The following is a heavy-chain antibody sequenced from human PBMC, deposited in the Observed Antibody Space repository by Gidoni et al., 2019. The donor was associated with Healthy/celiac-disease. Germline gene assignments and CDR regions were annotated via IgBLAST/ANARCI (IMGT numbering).Heavy chain of an antibody. D-gene: IGHD3-3*01. V-gene: IGHV3-21*01. Sequence: EVQLVESGGGLVKPGGSLRLSCAASGFTFSSYSMNWVRQAPGKGLEWVSSISSSSSYIYYADSVKGRFTISRDNAKNSLYLQMNSLRAEDTAVYYCAPNFGVKTSGDVWGQGTTVTVSS. CDR3: APNFGVKTSGDV. J-gene: IGHJ6*02. CDR2: ISSSSSYI. CDR1: GFTFSSYS.